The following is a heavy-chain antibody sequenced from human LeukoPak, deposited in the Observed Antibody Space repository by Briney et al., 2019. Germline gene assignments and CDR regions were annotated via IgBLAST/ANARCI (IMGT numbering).Heavy chain of an antibody. CDR2: FDPEDGET. D-gene: IGHD2-2*01. CDR1: GYTLTELS. CDR3: ATPLGYCSSTSCYQFDY. V-gene: IGHV1-24*01. Sequence: GASVKVSCKVSGYTLTELSMHWVRQAPGKGLEWMGGFDPEDGETIYAQKFQGRVTMTEDTSTDTAYMELSSLRSEDTAVYYCATPLGYCSSTSCYQFDYWGQGTLVTVSS. J-gene: IGHJ4*02.